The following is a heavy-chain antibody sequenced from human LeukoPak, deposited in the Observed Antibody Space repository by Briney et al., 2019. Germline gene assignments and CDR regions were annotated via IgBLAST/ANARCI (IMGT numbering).Heavy chain of an antibody. CDR1: GYTFTSYY. CDR3: ARGGTPGITGTTTCYYYYYMDV. D-gene: IGHD1-7*01. Sequence: ASVKVSCKASGYTFTSYYMHWVRQAPGQGLEWMGIINPSGGSTSYAQKFQGRVTMTRDTSTSTVYMELSSLRSEDTAVYYCARGGTPGITGTTTCYYYYYMDVWGKGTTVTVSS. V-gene: IGHV1-46*01. CDR2: INPSGGST. J-gene: IGHJ6*03.